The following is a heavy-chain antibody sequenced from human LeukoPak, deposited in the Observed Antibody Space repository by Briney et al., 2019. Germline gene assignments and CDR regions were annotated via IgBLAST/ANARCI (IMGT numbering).Heavy chain of an antibody. CDR1: GYTFTGYY. J-gene: IGHJ5*02. CDR2: INPNSGGT. V-gene: IGHV1-2*02. D-gene: IGHD5-18*01. Sequence: PSASVKVSCKASGYTFTGYYMHWVRQAPGQGLEWMGWINPNSGGTNYAQKFQGRVTMTRDTSISTAYMELSRLRSDDTAVYYCARTSGYSYGSLFDPWGQGTLVTVSS. CDR3: ARTSGYSYGSLFDP.